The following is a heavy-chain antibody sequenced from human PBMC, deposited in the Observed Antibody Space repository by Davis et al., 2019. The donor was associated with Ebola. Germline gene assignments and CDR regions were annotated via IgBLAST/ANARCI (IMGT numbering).Heavy chain of an antibody. V-gene: IGHV3-33*01. D-gene: IGHD5-24*01. Sequence: PGGSLRLSCAASGFTFSSYGMHWVRQAPGKGLEWVAVIWYDGSNKYYADSVKGRFTISRDNSKNTLYLQMNSLRAEDTAVYYCAMGAGWLQSFDYWGQGTLVTVSS. J-gene: IGHJ4*02. CDR1: GFTFSSYG. CDR3: AMGAGWLQSFDY. CDR2: IWYDGSNK.